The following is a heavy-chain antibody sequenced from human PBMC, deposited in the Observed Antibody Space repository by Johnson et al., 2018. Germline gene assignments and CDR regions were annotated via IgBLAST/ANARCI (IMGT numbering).Heavy chain of an antibody. Sequence: QVQLQQWGAGLLKPSETLSLTCAVYGGSFSGYYWSWIRQPPGKGLEWIGEINHSGSTNYNPSLKSRVTISVDTSKNQFSLKVSSVTAAETAVYYCAREGPFYYMDGWGKGTTVTVSS. J-gene: IGHJ6*03. CDR3: AREGPFYYMDG. CDR1: GGSFSGYY. CDR2: INHSGST. V-gene: IGHV4-34*01.